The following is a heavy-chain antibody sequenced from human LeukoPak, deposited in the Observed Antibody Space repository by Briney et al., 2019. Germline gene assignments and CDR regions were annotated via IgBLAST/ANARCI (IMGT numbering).Heavy chain of an antibody. J-gene: IGHJ4*02. Sequence: GGSLRLSCAASGFTFSNYWMHWVRQAPGKGLVWVSRIYSDGSGTTYADSVKGRFTISRDNAKNALYLQMNSLRAEDTAVYYCARAGLMATGPDYWGQGTLVTVSS. CDR2: IYSDGSGT. V-gene: IGHV3-74*01. CDR1: GFTFSNYW. CDR3: ARAGLMATGPDY. D-gene: IGHD5-24*01.